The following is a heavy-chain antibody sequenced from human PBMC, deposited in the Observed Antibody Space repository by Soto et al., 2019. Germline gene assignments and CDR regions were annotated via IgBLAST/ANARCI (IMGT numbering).Heavy chain of an antibody. CDR1: GGSISSSSYY. J-gene: IGHJ4*02. D-gene: IGHD2-15*01. Sequence: SETLSLTCTVSGGSISSSSYYWGWIRQPPGKGLEWIGSIYYSGSTYYNPSLKSRVTISVDTSKNQFSLKLSSVTAADTAVYYCARRGYCSGGSCYEGGTIDYWGQGTLVTVSS. V-gene: IGHV4-39*01. CDR2: IYYSGST. CDR3: ARRGYCSGGSCYEGGTIDY.